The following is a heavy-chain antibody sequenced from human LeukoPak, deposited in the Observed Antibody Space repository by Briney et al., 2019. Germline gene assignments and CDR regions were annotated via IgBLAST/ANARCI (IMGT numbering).Heavy chain of an antibody. J-gene: IGHJ4*02. CDR1: GFTFSFYW. D-gene: IGHD2-15*01. CDR3: ARDNEYCTGGTCRLDY. Sequence: GGSLRLSCASSGFTFSFYWMHWVRQAPGKGLVWVSRINNNGRSTSYAGSVKGRFTISRDNAKNTLYLQMNSLRAEDTAVYYCARDNEYCTGGTCRLDYWGQGALVTVSS. V-gene: IGHV3-74*01. CDR2: INNNGRST.